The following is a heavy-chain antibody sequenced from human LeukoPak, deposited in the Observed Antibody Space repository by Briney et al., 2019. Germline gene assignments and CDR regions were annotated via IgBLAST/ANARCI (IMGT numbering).Heavy chain of an antibody. CDR3: ARAVGDCSGGSCYSELDY. V-gene: IGHV3-30*01. CDR2: ISYDGSNK. Sequence: GKSLRLSCAASGLTVSIYTMHWVRQASGKGLEWVALISYDGSNKYYADSVKGRFTISRDNSKSTLYLQMNSLRAEDTAVYYCARAVGDCSGGSCYSELDYWGQRALVTVSS. J-gene: IGHJ4*02. CDR1: GLTVSIYT. D-gene: IGHD2-15*01.